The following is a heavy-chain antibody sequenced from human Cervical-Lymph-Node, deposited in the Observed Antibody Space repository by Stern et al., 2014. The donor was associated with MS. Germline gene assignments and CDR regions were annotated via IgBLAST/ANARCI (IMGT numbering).Heavy chain of an antibody. CDR3: AHRGQWESSFDY. CDR1: GFSLSTSGVG. J-gene: IGHJ4*02. V-gene: IGHV2-5*02. CDR2: IYWDDDK. Sequence: QVTLKESGPTLVKPTQTLTLTCTFSGFSLSTSGVGVGWIRQPPGKALEGLALIYWDDDKRYSPSLKSRLTITKDTSKNQVVLTMTNMDPVDTATYYCAHRGQWESSFDYWGQGTLVTVSS. D-gene: IGHD1-26*01.